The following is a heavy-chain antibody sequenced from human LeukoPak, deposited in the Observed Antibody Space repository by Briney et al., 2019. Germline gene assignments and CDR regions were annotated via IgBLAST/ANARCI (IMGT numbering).Heavy chain of an antibody. D-gene: IGHD1-26*01. CDR3: ARRRRWADFDY. J-gene: IGHJ4*02. Sequence: GGSLRLSCAASGFTFSSYAMHWVRQAPGKGLEWVAVISYDGSNKYYADSVKGRFTISRDNSKNTLYLQMNSLRAEDTAVYYCARRRRWADFDYWGQGTLVTVSS. CDR1: GFTFSSYA. V-gene: IGHV3-30*01. CDR2: ISYDGSNK.